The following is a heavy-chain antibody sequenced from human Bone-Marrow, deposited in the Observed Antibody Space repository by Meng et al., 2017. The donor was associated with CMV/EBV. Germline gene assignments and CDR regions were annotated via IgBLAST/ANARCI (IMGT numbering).Heavy chain of an antibody. CDR1: GGSISSSSYY. J-gene: IGHJ6*02. Sequence: GSLRLSCTVSGGSISSSSYYWGWIRQPPGKGLEWIGSIYYSGSTDYNPSLKSRVTISVDTSKNQFSLKLSSVTAADTAVYYCARLTSTRYYYYGMDVWGQGTTVTVSS. CDR3: ARLTSTRYYYYGMDV. V-gene: IGHV4-39*01. D-gene: IGHD2-2*01. CDR2: IYYSGST.